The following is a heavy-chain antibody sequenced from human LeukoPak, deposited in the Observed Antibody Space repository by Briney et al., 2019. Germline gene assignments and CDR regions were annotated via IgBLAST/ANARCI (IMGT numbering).Heavy chain of an antibody. V-gene: IGHV3-21*01. CDR2: ITASSSYV. J-gene: IGHJ5*02. Sequence: GGSLRLSCAASGFTFSSYSMNWVRRTPGKGLEWVSSITASSSYVFYADSVRGRFTISRDNAKNSLYLQMNSLRAEDTAVYYCARASSGWYNWFDPWGQGTLVTVSS. CDR3: ARASSGWYNWFDP. D-gene: IGHD6-19*01. CDR1: GFTFSSYS.